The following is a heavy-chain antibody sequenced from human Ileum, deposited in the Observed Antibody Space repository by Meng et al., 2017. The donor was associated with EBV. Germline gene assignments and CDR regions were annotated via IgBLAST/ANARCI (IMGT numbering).Heavy chain of an antibody. D-gene: IGHD6-19*01. J-gene: IGHJ4*02. CDR3: VHRWGGNGWGPFDY. CDR2: IYWDDDK. CDR1: GFSLNTSEVG. Sequence: PFKGFCPTLLNTSQTLTLTCPFSGFSLNTSEVGVGWIRQAPGKALEWLALIYWDDDKRYRPSLQNRLTITKDTSKNQVVFTVTNMDPVDTAKYYCVHRWGGNGWGPFDYWGQGTLVTVSS. V-gene: IGHV2-5*02.